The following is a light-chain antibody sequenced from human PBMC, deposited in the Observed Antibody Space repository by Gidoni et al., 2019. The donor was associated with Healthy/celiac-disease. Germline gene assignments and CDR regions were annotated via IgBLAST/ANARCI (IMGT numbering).Light chain of an antibody. Sequence: HLVLPQSPSASPSLGASVKLTCTLISGHSSYAIAWHQQQPRKGPRYLMKLNSDGSHSTGDGVPDRFSGSSSGDERYLTISSLQSEDEADYYCQTWGTGMEVFGGGTKLTVL. CDR2: LNSDGSH. CDR3: QTWGTGMEV. V-gene: IGLV4-69*01. J-gene: IGLJ2*01. CDR1: SGHSSYA.